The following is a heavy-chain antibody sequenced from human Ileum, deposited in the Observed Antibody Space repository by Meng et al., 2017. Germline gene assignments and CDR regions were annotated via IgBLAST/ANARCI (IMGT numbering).Heavy chain of an antibody. V-gene: IGHV3-53*02. D-gene: IGHD3-22*01. CDR1: GFPVSSNY. Sequence: EVVLVETGGGMIQPGRSLRLSCAASGFPVSSNYMSWVRQAPGKGLEWVSVIYSGGSTYYADSVKGRFTISRDNSRNTLYLQMNSLRADDTAVYYCVREQYESRGHWGQGTLVTVSS. CDR3: VREQYESRGH. J-gene: IGHJ4*02. CDR2: IYSGGST.